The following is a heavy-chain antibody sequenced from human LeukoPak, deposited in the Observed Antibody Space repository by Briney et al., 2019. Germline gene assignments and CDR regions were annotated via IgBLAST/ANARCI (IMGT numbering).Heavy chain of an antibody. J-gene: IGHJ4*02. V-gene: IGHV3-74*01. Sequence: GGSLRLSCAASGFTFSSYWMHWVRQAPGKGLVWVSRINSDGTSTSYADSVKGRFTISRDNAKNTLYLQMNSLRAEDTAVYYCARVPPMVAFDYWGQGTLVTVSS. D-gene: IGHD4/OR15-4a*01. CDR2: INSDGTST. CDR1: GFTFSSYW. CDR3: ARVPPMVAFDY.